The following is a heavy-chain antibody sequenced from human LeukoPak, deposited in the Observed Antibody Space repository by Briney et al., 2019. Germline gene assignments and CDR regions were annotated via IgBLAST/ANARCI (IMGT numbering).Heavy chain of an antibody. CDR2: ISYDGSNK. CDR3: ARDRGDRGAFDI. Sequence: GGSLRLSCAASGFTFSSYAMHWVRQAPGMGLEWVAVISYDGSNKYYADSVKGRFTISRDNSKNTLYLQMNSLRAEDTAVYYCARDRGDRGAFDIWGQGTMVTVSS. V-gene: IGHV3-30*04. D-gene: IGHD3-10*01. J-gene: IGHJ3*02. CDR1: GFTFSSYA.